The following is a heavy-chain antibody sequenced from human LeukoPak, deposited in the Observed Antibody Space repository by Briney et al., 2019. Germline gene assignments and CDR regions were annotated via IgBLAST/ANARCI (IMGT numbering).Heavy chain of an antibody. V-gene: IGHV1-18*01. Sequence: ASVKVSCKASGYTFTSYGISWVRQAPGQGLKWMGWISAYNGNTNYAQKLQGSVTMTTDTSTSTAYMDLRSLRSDDTAVYYCARERSGWFFSNWGQGTLVTVSS. CDR1: GYTFTSYG. CDR2: ISAYNGNT. J-gene: IGHJ4*02. CDR3: ARERSGWFFSN. D-gene: IGHD6-19*01.